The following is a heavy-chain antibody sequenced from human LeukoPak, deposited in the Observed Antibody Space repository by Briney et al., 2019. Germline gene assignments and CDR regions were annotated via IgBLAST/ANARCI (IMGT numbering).Heavy chain of an antibody. CDR3: ARAETSLITMVRGVPLKFDP. V-gene: IGHV1-46*01. J-gene: IGHJ5*02. CDR2: INPSGGST. Sequence: GASVKVSCKASGYTFTSYYMHWVRQAPGQGLEWMGIINPSGGSTSYAQKFQGRVTMTRDTSTSTVYMELSSLRSEDTAVYYCARAETSLITMVRGVPLKFDPWGQGTLVTVSS. CDR1: GYTFTSYY. D-gene: IGHD3-10*01.